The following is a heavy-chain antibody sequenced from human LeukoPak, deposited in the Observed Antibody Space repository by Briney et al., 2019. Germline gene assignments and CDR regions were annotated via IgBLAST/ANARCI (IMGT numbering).Heavy chain of an antibody. D-gene: IGHD6-13*01. V-gene: IGHV3-21*01. J-gene: IGHJ6*03. Sequence: GGSLRLSCAASAFTFSSYEMNWVRQAPGKGLEWVSSISSSSDYIYYADSVKGRFTISRGNAKNSLYLQMNSLRAEDAAVYYCARERVEQQLVLRYYFYYMDVWGKGTTVTVSS. CDR2: ISSSSDYI. CDR3: ARERVEQQLVLRYYFYYMDV. CDR1: AFTFSSYE.